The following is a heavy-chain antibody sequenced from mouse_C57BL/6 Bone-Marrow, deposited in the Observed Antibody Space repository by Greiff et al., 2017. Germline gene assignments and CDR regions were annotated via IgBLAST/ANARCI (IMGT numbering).Heavy chain of an antibody. CDR1: GFTFSDYY. CDR2: ISNGGGST. CDR3: AAYYYGRDF. J-gene: IGHJ2*01. V-gene: IGHV5-12*01. D-gene: IGHD1-1*01. Sequence: EVKVVESGGGLVQPGGSLKLSCAASGFTFSDYYMYWVRQTPEKRLEWVAYISNGGGSTYYPDTVKGRFTISGDNAKNTLYLQMSRLKSEDTAMYYCAAYYYGRDFWGQGTTLTVSS.